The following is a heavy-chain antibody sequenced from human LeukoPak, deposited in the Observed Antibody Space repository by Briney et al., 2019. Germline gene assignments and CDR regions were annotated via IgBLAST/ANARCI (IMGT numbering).Heavy chain of an antibody. J-gene: IGHJ4*02. Sequence: PGGSLGLSCAASGFTFSSYSMNWVRQAPGKGLEWVSYISSSSSTIYYADSVKGRFTISRDNAKNSLYLQMNSLRAEDTAVYYCARENYYDSSGSFDYWGQGTLVTVSS. V-gene: IGHV3-48*04. CDR3: ARENYYDSSGSFDY. CDR1: GFTFSSYS. D-gene: IGHD3-22*01. CDR2: ISSSSSTI.